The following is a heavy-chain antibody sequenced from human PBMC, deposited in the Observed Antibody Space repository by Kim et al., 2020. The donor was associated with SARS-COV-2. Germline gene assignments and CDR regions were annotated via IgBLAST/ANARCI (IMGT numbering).Heavy chain of an antibody. Sequence: SETLSLTCAVYGGSFSGYYWSWIRQPPGKGLEWIGEINHSGSTNYNPSLKSRVTISVDTSKNQFSLKLSSVTAADTAVYYCASRPLSDYDYVWGSYRPNYYFDYWGQGTLVTVSS. J-gene: IGHJ4*02. CDR3: ASRPLSDYDYVWGSYRPNYYFDY. CDR1: GGSFSGYY. V-gene: IGHV4-34*01. CDR2: INHSGST. D-gene: IGHD3-16*02.